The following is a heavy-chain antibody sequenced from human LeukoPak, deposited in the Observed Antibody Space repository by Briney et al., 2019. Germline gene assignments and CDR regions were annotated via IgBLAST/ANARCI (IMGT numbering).Heavy chain of an antibody. Sequence: GGSLRLSCAASGFTFSNYNMNWVRQAPGKGLEWVSSISTSSIYIYYADSVKGRFTTSRDNSKNTLYLHMNSLRAEDTAVYYCAREMATQLYWGQGTLVAVSS. CDR3: AREMATQLY. CDR2: ISTSSIYI. D-gene: IGHD5-24*01. V-gene: IGHV3-21*01. CDR1: GFTFSNYN. J-gene: IGHJ4*02.